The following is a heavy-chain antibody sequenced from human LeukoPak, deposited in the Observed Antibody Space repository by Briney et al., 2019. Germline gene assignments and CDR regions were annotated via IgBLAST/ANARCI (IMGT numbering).Heavy chain of an antibody. CDR1: GGSISSYY. CDR2: IYYSGST. J-gene: IGHJ4*02. Sequence: SETLSLTCTVSGGSISSYYWSWIRQPPGKGLEWIGYIYYSGSTNYNPSLKSRVTISVDTSKNQFSLKLSSVTAADTAVYYCARTKIVATSPSYFDYWGQGTLVTVSS. V-gene: IGHV4-59*12. D-gene: IGHD5-12*01. CDR3: ARTKIVATSPSYFDY.